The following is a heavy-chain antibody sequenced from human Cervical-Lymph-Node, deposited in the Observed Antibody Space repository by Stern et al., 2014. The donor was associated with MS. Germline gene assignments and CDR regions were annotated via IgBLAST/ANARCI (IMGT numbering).Heavy chain of an antibody. CDR3: AREGTETAVSAFDL. J-gene: IGHJ4*02. D-gene: IGHD6-19*01. V-gene: IGHV1-69*01. Sequence: VQLVQSGAEVRKPGSSVKVSCKASGFTFSSHSFSWVRQAPGKGLEWVGQIIPIFNPANYAQKFQGRVTMTADGSTSTVYMELSSLRSEDTAVYYCAREGTETAVSAFDLWGQGTLVTVSS. CDR2: IIPIFNPA. CDR1: GFTFSSHS.